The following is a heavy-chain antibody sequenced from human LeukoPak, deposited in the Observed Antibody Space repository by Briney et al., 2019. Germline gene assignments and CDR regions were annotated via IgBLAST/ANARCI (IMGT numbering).Heavy chain of an antibody. D-gene: IGHD1-26*01. CDR2: ISTYNGKT. CDR1: GYTFTSYG. CDR3: ASSRDESWEDAFDI. J-gene: IGHJ3*02. V-gene: IGHV1-18*01. Sequence: ASVKVSCKASGYTFTSYGISWVRQAPGQGREWRGWISTYNGKTNYAQKVQGRVTMTTDTSTSTAYMELRSLRSDDTAVYYCASSRDESWEDAFDIWGQGTMVTVSS.